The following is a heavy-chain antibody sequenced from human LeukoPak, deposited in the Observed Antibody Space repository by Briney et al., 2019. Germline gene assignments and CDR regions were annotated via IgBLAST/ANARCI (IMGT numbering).Heavy chain of an antibody. D-gene: IGHD3-16*01. CDR2: INSYNGNT. V-gene: IGHV1-18*01. Sequence: GASVKVSCKASGYTFTSYGISWVRQAPGQGLEWMGWINSYNGNTNYAQEVQGRVTMTEDTSTDTAYMELSSLRSEDTAVYYCAADEGEFDDAFDIWGQGTMVTVSS. CDR3: AADEGEFDDAFDI. J-gene: IGHJ3*02. CDR1: GYTFTSYG.